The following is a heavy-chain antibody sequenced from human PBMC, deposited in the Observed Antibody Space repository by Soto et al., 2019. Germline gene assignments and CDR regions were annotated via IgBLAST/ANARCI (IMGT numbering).Heavy chain of an antibody. Sequence: QVQLQESGPGLVKPSQTLSLTCTVSGGSISSGGYYWSWIRQHPGKGLEWIGYIYYSGSTYYNPSLKSRVTISVDTSKNQFSLKLSSVTAADTAVYYCARGLVGFGPTLLYYYYGMDVWGQGTTVTVSS. J-gene: IGHJ6*02. D-gene: IGHD3-10*01. V-gene: IGHV4-31*03. CDR3: ARGLVGFGPTLLYYYYGMDV. CDR1: GGSISSGGYY. CDR2: IYYSGST.